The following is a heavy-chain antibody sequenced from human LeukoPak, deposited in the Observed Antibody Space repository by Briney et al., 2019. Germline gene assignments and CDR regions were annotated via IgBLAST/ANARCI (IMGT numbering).Heavy chain of an antibody. V-gene: IGHV3-23*01. CDR2: ISGSGGST. J-gene: IGHJ4*02. D-gene: IGHD4-11*01. CDR1: GFTFSSYG. CDR3: AKERGYSTPFDF. Sequence: GGSLRLSCAASGFTFSSYGMSWVRQAPGKGLEWVSAISGSGGSTYYAHSVKGRFTISRDDSKHTVYLQMNSLRADDTASYYCAKERGYSTPFDFWGQGALVTVSS.